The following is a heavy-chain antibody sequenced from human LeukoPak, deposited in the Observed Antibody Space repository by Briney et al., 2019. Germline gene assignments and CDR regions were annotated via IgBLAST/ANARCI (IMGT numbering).Heavy chain of an antibody. D-gene: IGHD3-22*01. J-gene: IGHJ4*02. Sequence: PGGSLRLSCEASGFTFSSYWMSWVRQAPGKGLEWVAVISYDGSNKYYADSVKGRFTISRDNSKNTLYLQMNSLRAEDTAVYYCARDLDSSSYYPLDYWGQGTLVTVSS. V-gene: IGHV3-30*03. CDR3: ARDLDSSSYYPLDY. CDR2: ISYDGSNK. CDR1: GFTFSSYW.